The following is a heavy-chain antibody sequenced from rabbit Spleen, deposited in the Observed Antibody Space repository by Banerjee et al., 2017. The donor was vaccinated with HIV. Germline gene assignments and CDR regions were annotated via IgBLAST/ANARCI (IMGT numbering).Heavy chain of an antibody. V-gene: IGHV1S47*01. CDR3: VRDQAYMLDL. CDR2: IDPVFSST. J-gene: IGHJ4*01. D-gene: IGHD1-1*01. CDR1: GLDFSYYG. Sequence: QEQLVVSGGGLVRPGGSLKLSCKASGLDFSYYGASWVHQAPGKGLEWIGYIDPVFSSTLYASWVNGRFTISRDNAQNTVYLQLNSLTAADTATYFCVRDQAYMLDLWGQGTLVTVS.